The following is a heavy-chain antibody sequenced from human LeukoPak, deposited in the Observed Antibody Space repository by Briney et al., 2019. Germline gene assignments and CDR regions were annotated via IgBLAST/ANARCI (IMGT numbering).Heavy chain of an antibody. D-gene: IGHD3-22*01. V-gene: IGHV3-74*01. CDR1: GFTFSSYW. CDR2: INFDGSST. Sequence: GGSLRLSCAASGFTFSSYWMHWVRQAPGKGLVWVSHINFDGSSTTYADSVKGRFTISRDNAKNTVSLQMNSLRAEDTGVYYCARAPSEIGGYYPEYFRHWGQGTLVTVSP. J-gene: IGHJ1*01. CDR3: ARAPSEIGGYYPEYFRH.